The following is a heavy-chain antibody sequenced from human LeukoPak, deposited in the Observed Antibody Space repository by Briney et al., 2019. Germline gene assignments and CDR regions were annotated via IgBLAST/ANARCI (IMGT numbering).Heavy chain of an antibody. J-gene: IGHJ4*02. Sequence: SETLSLTCAVSGGSISSSNWWSWVRQPPGKGLEWIGEIYHSGSTNYNPSLKSRVTISVDKAKNQFSLKLSSVTAADTAVYYCARSGVDTAMVTHYFDYWGQGTLVTVSS. CDR3: ARSGVDTAMVTHYFDY. CDR2: IYHSGST. D-gene: IGHD5-18*01. V-gene: IGHV4-4*02. CDR1: GGSISSSNW.